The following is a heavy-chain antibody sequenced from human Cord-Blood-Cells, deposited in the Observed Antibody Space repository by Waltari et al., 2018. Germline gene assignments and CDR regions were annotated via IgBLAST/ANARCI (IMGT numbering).Heavy chain of an antibody. D-gene: IGHD6-6*01. J-gene: IGHJ5*02. CDR1: GGSISSSSYY. Sequence: QLQLQESGPGLVKPSETLSLTYTVSGGSISSSSYYWGWIRQPPGKGLEWIGSIYYSGSTYYNPSLKSRVTISVDTSKNQFSLKLSSVTAADTAVYYCARHMTQFVSKGTTWFDPWGQGTLVTVSS. CDR3: ARHMTQFVSKGTTWFDP. V-gene: IGHV4-39*01. CDR2: IYYSGST.